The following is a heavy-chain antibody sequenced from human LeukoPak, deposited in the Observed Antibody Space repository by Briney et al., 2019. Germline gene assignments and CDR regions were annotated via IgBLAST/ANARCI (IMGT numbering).Heavy chain of an antibody. D-gene: IGHD2-2*01. J-gene: IGHJ4*02. CDR2: INPNSGGT. CDR3: ARAGRYCSSTSCYHFDY. Sequence: ASAKVSCKASGYTFTGYYMHWVRQAPGQGLEWMGWINPNSGGTNYAQKFQGRVTMTRDTSISTAYMELSRLRSDDTAVYYCARAGRYCSSTSCYHFDYWGQGTLVTVSS. V-gene: IGHV1-2*02. CDR1: GYTFTGYY.